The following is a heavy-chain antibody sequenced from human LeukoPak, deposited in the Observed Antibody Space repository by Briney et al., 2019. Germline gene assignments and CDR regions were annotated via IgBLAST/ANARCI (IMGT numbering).Heavy chain of an antibody. CDR3: AKGAYCSGGSCVYFDY. J-gene: IGHJ4*02. CDR2: ISGSGGST. D-gene: IGHD2-15*01. CDR1: GFTFSSYG. Sequence: GGSLRPSCAASGFTFSSYGMHWVRQAPGKGLEWVSAISGSGGSTYYADSVKGRFTISRDNSKNTLYLQMNSLRAEDTAVYYCAKGAYCSGGSCVYFDYWGQGTLATVSS. V-gene: IGHV3-23*01.